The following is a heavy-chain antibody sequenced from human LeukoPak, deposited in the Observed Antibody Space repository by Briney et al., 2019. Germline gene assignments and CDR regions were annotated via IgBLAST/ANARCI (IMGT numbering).Heavy chain of an antibody. CDR2: IYYSGST. Sequence: SETLSLTCTVSGGSISSYYWSWIRQPPGKGLEWIGYIYYSGSTNYNPSLKSRVTMSVDTSKNQFSLKLSSVTAADTAVYYCARVKKDYYDSSGYYYFDYWGQGTLVTVSS. V-gene: IGHV4-59*12. J-gene: IGHJ4*02. D-gene: IGHD3-22*01. CDR3: ARVKKDYYDSSGYYYFDY. CDR1: GGSISSYY.